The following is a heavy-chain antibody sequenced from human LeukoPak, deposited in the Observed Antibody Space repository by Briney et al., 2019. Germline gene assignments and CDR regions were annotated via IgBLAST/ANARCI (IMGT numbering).Heavy chain of an antibody. J-gene: IGHJ6*02. V-gene: IGHV5-51*01. CDR3: ARLQRERYCSSSSCYYYGMDV. CDR2: IYPGDSDA. Sequence: GESLKISCKGSGYSFTNYWIGWVRQMPGKGLEWMGSIYPGDSDARYSPSFQGQVTISADKSISTAYLQWSSLKASDTAMYYCARLQRERYCSSSSCYYYGMDVWGQGTTVTVSS. D-gene: IGHD2-2*01. CDR1: GYSFTNYW.